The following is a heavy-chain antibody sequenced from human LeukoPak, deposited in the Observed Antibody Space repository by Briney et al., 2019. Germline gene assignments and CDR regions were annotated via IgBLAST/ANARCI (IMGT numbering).Heavy chain of an antibody. V-gene: IGHV4-59*12. D-gene: IGHD3-9*01. CDR1: GGSISSYY. CDR2: IYYSGST. Sequence: KPSETLSLTCTVSGGSISSYYWNWIRQPPGKGLEWIGYIYYSGSTYYNPSLKSRVTISVDTSKNQFSLKLSPVTAADTAVYYCARGWGYYDILTGEDWFDPWGQGTLVTVSS. J-gene: IGHJ5*02. CDR3: ARGWGYYDILTGEDWFDP.